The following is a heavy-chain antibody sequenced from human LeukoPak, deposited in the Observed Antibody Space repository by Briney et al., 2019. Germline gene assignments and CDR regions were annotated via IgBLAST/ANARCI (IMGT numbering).Heavy chain of an antibody. CDR1: GYTFTDYY. Sequence: ASGKVSCKASGYTFTDYYMHWVRQAPGQGLEWMGWINPDSGGTNYAQRFQGRVTITRDTSASTAYMELSSLRSEDMAVYYCVRGVPGVYFYYYMDVWGKGTTVTVSS. CDR3: VRGVPGVYFYYYMDV. V-gene: IGHV1-2*02. CDR2: INPDSGGT. J-gene: IGHJ6*03. D-gene: IGHD2-8*01.